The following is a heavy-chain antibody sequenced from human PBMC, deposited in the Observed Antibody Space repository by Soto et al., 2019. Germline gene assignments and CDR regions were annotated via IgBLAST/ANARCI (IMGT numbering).Heavy chain of an antibody. J-gene: IGHJ6*02. CDR1: GFTFRSYS. D-gene: IGHD2-15*01. V-gene: IGHV3-48*02. CDR3: AREGWPLLQTGMDV. CDR2: ISSSNGTI. Sequence: GGSLRLSCAASGFTFRSYSMNWVRQAPGKGLEWVSYISSSNGTINYADSVKGRFIISRDNAKNSLYPQMHSLRDEDTAVYYCAREGWPLLQTGMDVWGQGTTVTVSS.